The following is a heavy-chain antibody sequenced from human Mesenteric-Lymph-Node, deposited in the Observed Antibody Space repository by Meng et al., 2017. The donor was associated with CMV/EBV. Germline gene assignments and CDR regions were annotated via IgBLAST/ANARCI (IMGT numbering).Heavy chain of an antibody. CDR2: ISGSISST. V-gene: IGHV3-23*01. D-gene: IGHD6-6*01. CDR3: AKVRAPTSARPYFDY. J-gene: IGHJ4*02. Sequence: SGFTVSSFAMTGVRHAPGKGLEWVSSISGSISSTFYADSVKGRFTISRDNSRNTLYLQMNSLRAEDTAIYYCAKVRAPTSARPYFDYWGQGSLVTVSS. CDR1: GFTVSSFA.